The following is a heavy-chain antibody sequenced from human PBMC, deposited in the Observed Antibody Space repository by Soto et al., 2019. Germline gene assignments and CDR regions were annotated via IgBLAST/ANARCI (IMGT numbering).Heavy chain of an antibody. V-gene: IGHV1-3*01. CDR3: ARCPDNYDFWSGYSNLFDY. Sequence: ASVKVSCKASGYTSTNYGMHWVRQAPGQRLEWMGWINAGSGNTKYSQKFQGRVTMTRDTSASTVYMELSRLRSDDTAVYYCARCPDNYDFWSGYSNLFDYWGQGTLVTVSS. CDR2: INAGSGNT. CDR1: GYTSTNYG. J-gene: IGHJ4*02. D-gene: IGHD3-3*01.